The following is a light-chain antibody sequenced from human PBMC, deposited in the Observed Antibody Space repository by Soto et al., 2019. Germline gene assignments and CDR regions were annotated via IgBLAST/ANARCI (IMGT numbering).Light chain of an antibody. CDR2: GAS. CDR1: QSVSSN. V-gene: IGKV3-15*01. CDR3: QQYNHWPRMLS. Sequence: EIVITQSPATLSVSPGERATLSCSASQSVSSNLAWYQQKAGQAPRLLMYGASTRATGIPARFSGSGSGTEFTLTISSLQSEDFAFYYCQQYNHWPRMLSFGGGTRLEIK. J-gene: IGKJ5*01.